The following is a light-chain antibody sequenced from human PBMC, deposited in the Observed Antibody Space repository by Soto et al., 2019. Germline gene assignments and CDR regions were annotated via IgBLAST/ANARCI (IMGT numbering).Light chain of an antibody. Sequence: QSVLTQPASVSGSPGQSITISCTGTSSDVGGYNYVSWYQQHPGKAPKPIIYDVNNRPSGVSNRFSGSKSGSTASLTVSGLQAEDEADYYCSSYTSSNTHVVFGGGTKLTVL. J-gene: IGLJ2*01. V-gene: IGLV2-14*03. CDR3: SSYTSSNTHVV. CDR1: SSDVGGYNY. CDR2: DVN.